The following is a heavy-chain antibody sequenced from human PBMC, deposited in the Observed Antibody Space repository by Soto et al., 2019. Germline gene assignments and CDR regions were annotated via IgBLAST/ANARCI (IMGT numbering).Heavy chain of an antibody. J-gene: IGHJ4*02. D-gene: IGHD3-3*01. Sequence: EVQLVESGGGLVQPGASLRLSCAASGFTFSSYWMNWVRQAPGKGLEWVANINQDGSEKYYVDSVKGRFTISRDNAKNSLYLQMNSLRAEDTAVYYCARDWSRLAYWGQGSPVTVSS. CDR3: ARDWSRLAY. V-gene: IGHV3-7*04. CDR1: GFTFSSYW. CDR2: INQDGSEK.